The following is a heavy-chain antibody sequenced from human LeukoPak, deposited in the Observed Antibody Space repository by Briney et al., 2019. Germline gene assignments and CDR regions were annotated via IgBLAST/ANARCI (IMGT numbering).Heavy chain of an antibody. CDR1: GGSISSGSYY. CDR3: AREIYYYESSGYRPHPQGDAFDI. Sequence: SQTLSLTCTVSGGSISSGSYYWSWIRQPAGKGLEWIGRIYTSGSTNYNPSLKSRVTISVDTSKNQFSLKLSSVTAADTAVCYCAREIYYYESSGYRPHPQGDAFDIWGQGTMVTVSS. V-gene: IGHV4-61*02. J-gene: IGHJ3*02. CDR2: IYTSGST. D-gene: IGHD3-22*01.